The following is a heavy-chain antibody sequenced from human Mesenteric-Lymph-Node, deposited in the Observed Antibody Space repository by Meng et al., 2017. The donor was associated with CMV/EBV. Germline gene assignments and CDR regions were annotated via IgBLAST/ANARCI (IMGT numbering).Heavy chain of an antibody. CDR2: IIPIFGTA. CDR3: ASSRLGKFDY. D-gene: IGHD3-16*01. V-gene: IGHV1-69*05. J-gene: IGHJ4*02. CDR1: GYTFTGYY. Sequence: VSCKASGYTFTGYYMHWVRQAPGQGLEWMGGIIPIFGTANYAQKFQGRVTITTDESTSTAYMELSSLRSEDTAVYYCASSRLGKFDYWGQGTLVTVSS.